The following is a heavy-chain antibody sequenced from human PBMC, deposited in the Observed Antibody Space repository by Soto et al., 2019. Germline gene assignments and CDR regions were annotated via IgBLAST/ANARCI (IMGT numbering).Heavy chain of an antibody. CDR3: ARGGVPRGYMDV. CDR2: INHSGST. V-gene: IGHV4-34*01. Sequence: SETLSLTCAVYGGSFSGYYWSWIRQPPGKGLEWIGEINHSGSTNYNPSLKSRVTISVDTSKNQFSLKLSSVTAADTAVYYCARGGVPRGYMDVWGKGTTVTVSS. J-gene: IGHJ6*03. CDR1: GGSFSGYY.